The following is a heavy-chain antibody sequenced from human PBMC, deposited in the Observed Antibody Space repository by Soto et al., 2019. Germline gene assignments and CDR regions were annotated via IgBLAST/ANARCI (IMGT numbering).Heavy chain of an antibody. Sequence: QVQLQESGPGLVKPSQTLSLTCTVSGGSISSGGYYWSWIRQHQGKGLEWMGYIYYSGSTYYNPSLKSRVTISVDKCKNHFSLKLSSVTAADTAVYYCAREIVVVVAATRHYSMDVWGQGNTVTVSS. CDR3: AREIVVVVAATRHYSMDV. CDR1: GGSISSGGYY. CDR2: IYYSGST. D-gene: IGHD2-15*01. J-gene: IGHJ6*02. V-gene: IGHV4-31*03.